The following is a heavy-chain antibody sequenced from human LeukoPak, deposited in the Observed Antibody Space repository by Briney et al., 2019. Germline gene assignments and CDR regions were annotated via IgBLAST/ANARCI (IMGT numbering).Heavy chain of an antibody. J-gene: IGHJ5*02. D-gene: IGHD3-22*01. V-gene: IGHV4-61*02. CDR1: GGSISSGSYY. CDR3: ARAGMYYYDSSGYYFWFDP. Sequence: SQTLSLTCTVSGGSISSGSYYWRWIRQPAGRGLEWIVRIYTSGSTNYNPSLKSRVTISVDTSKNQFSLKLSSVTAADTAVYYCARAGMYYYDSSGYYFWFDPWGQGTLVTVSS. CDR2: IYTSGST.